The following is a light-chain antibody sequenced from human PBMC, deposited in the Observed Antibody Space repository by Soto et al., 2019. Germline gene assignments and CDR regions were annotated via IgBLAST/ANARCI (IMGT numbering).Light chain of an antibody. Sequence: DIQMTQSPSTLSASVGDRVTITCRASRSISSWLAWYQQKPGKPPKLLIYDASSFEGGVPSRFSGSGSGTEFTLTISSLQPDDSATYYCQQYNNYWTFGQGTKVVIK. V-gene: IGKV1-5*01. CDR2: DAS. CDR3: QQYNNYWT. CDR1: RSISSW. J-gene: IGKJ1*01.